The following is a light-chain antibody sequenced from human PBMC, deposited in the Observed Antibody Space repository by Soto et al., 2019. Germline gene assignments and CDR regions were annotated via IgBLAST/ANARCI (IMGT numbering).Light chain of an antibody. CDR1: SSNIGAGYD. CDR2: GNS. Sequence: QSVLTQPPSVSGAPGQRVTISCTGSSSNIGAGYDVHWYQQLPGTAPKLLIYGNSNRPSGVPDRFSGSKSGTSASLAITGLQADDEADYSCQSYGSSLTLRVFGTGTKLTVL. J-gene: IGLJ1*01. V-gene: IGLV1-40*01. CDR3: QSYGSSLTLRV.